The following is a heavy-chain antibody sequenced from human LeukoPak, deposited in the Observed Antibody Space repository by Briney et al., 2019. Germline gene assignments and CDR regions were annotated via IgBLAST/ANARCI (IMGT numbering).Heavy chain of an antibody. J-gene: IGHJ4*02. D-gene: IGHD1-26*01. CDR2: ISTYNGNT. V-gene: IGHV1-18*01. CDR1: GYTFTRYG. Sequence: ASVKVSCKASGYTFTRYGISWVRQAPGQGLEWMGWISTYNGNTNYVQKLQGRVTMTRDTSTSTAYMELRSLRSDDTAVYYCARGSVLVEQRWELLGYWGQGTLVTVSS. CDR3: ARGSVLVEQRWELLGY.